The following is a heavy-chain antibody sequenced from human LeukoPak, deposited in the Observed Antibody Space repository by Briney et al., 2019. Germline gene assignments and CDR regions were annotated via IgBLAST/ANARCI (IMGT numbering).Heavy chain of an antibody. CDR3: ARVAPDALLVWFGEYDL. J-gene: IGHJ5*02. Sequence: ASVKVSCKASDYPFTTYGITWVRQAPGQGLEWMGWIRTSNRSTSYSERFQGRVTMTADTSTRTAYMELRGLRSDDTAVYYCARVAPDALLVWFGEYDLWGRGTLVTVSS. V-gene: IGHV1-18*01. CDR1: DYPFTTYG. D-gene: IGHD3-10*01. CDR2: IRTSNRST.